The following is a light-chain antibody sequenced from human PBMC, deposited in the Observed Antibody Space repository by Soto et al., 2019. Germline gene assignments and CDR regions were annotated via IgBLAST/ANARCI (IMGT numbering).Light chain of an antibody. CDR1: SSNIGSNS. V-gene: IGLV1-44*01. CDR2: SNN. Sequence: QTVLTQPPSASATPGQRVTISCSGSSSNIGSNSVNWYQQVPGTAPRLLIYSNNQRPSGVPDRLSGSKSGTSASLAIGGLHSEDEADYYCASWDDSLNAYVFGGGTKLTVL. J-gene: IGLJ1*01. CDR3: ASWDDSLNAYV.